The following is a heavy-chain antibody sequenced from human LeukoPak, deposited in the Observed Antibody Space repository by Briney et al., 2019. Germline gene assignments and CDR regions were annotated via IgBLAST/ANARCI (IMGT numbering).Heavy chain of an antibody. CDR3: ARLGGIAAADLSWYFDL. CDR2: INWNGGST. CDR1: GFTFDDYG. V-gene: IGHV3-20*04. Sequence: GGSLRLSCAASGFTFDDYGMSWVRQAPGKGLEWVSGINWNGGSTGYADSVKGRFTISRDNAKNSLYLQMNSLRAEDTALYYCARLGGIAAADLSWYFDLWGRGTLVTVSS. D-gene: IGHD6-13*01. J-gene: IGHJ2*01.